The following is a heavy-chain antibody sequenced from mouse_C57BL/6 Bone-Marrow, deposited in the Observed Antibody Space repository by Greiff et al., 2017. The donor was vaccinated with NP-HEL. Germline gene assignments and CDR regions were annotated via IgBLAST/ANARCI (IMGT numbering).Heavy chain of an antibody. J-gene: IGHJ3*01. CDR2: IDPENGDT. D-gene: IGHD1-1*01. Sequence: VQLKQSGAELVRPGASVQLSCTASGFNIKDDYMHWVKQRPEQGLEWIGWIDPENGDTEYASKFQGKATITADTSSNTAYLQLSSLTSEDTAVYYCTFYYYGSSSWFAYWGQGTLVTVSA. V-gene: IGHV14-4*01. CDR3: TFYYYGSSSWFAY. CDR1: GFNIKDDY.